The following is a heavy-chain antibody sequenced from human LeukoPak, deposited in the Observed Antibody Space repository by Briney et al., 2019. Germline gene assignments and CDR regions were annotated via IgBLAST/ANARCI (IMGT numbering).Heavy chain of an antibody. Sequence: ASVKVSCKASGYIFTNYGISWVRQAPGQGLEWMGWISTNKGNTNYAQRLQGRVTMTTDTSTTTAYMELRSLRSDDTAIYYCVTVIQWRFDPWGQGTLVTVSS. D-gene: IGHD2-8*01. V-gene: IGHV1-18*01. CDR2: ISTNKGNT. CDR3: VTVIQWRFDP. J-gene: IGHJ5*02. CDR1: GYIFTNYG.